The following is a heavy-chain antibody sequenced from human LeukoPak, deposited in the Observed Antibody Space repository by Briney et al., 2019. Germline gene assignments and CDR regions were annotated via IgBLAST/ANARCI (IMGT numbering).Heavy chain of an antibody. Sequence: PGGSLRLSCAASGFTFSSYSMNWVRQAPGKGLEWVSYISSSSSTIYYADSVKGRFTISRDNAKNSLYLQMNSLRAEDTAVYYCARDSRSLIDYWGQGTLVTVSS. J-gene: IGHJ4*02. CDR1: GFTFSSYS. CDR2: ISSSSSTI. V-gene: IGHV3-48*01. D-gene: IGHD1-26*01. CDR3: ARDSRSLIDY.